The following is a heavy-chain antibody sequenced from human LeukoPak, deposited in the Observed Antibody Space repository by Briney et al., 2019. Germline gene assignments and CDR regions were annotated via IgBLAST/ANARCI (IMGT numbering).Heavy chain of an antibody. J-gene: IGHJ5*02. Sequence: PGGSLGLSCAASGFTSGFTFSSFAMSWVRQAPGKGLEWVSAISGSGTATHYAASVRGRFTVSRDNSKNTVYLEMNSLRAEDTAIYYCAKDISSTSSTPFDPWGQGTLATVSS. CDR2: ISGSGTAT. V-gene: IGHV3-23*01. CDR3: AKDISSTSSTPFDP. D-gene: IGHD3-3*02. CDR1: GFTFSSFA.